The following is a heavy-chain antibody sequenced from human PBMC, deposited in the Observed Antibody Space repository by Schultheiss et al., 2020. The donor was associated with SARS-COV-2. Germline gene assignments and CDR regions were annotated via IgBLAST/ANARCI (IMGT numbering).Heavy chain of an antibody. V-gene: IGHV3-30-3*01. CDR1: GFTFSSYA. D-gene: IGHD6-6*01. Sequence: GGSLRLSCAASGFTFSSYAMSWVRQAPGKGLEWVAVISYDGSNKYYADSVKGRFTISRDTSKNTLDLQMNNLRTGDTAVYYCARGKRGLSIPARTQNFYGMDVWGQGTTVTVSS. CDR2: ISYDGSNK. CDR3: ARGKRGLSIPARTQNFYGMDV. J-gene: IGHJ6*02.